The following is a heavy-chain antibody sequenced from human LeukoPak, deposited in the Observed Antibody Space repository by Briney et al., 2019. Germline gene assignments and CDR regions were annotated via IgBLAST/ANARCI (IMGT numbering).Heavy chain of an antibody. CDR3: AIREVGATTYWFDP. D-gene: IGHD1-26*01. CDR1: GYTFTNYD. Sequence: ASVKVSCKASGYTFTNYDINWVRQATGQELEWMGWMNPNSANTGYAQKFQGRVTMTRNTSISTAYMELSSLRSGDTAVYYCAIREVGATTYWFDPWGQGTLVTVSS. J-gene: IGHJ5*02. CDR2: MNPNSANT. V-gene: IGHV1-8*01.